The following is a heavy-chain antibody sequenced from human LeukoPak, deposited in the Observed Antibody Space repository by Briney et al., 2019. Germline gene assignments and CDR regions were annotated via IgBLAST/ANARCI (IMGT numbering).Heavy chain of an antibody. CDR3: GRDSLGGDY. CDR2: IWNDGSKK. CDR1: GFSFSTFG. Sequence: GGSLRLSCAASGFSFSTFGMHWARRAPGKGLEWVAVIWNDGSKKFYAESVKGRFTISRDNSQNTLYLQMNRLRAEDTAVYYCGRDSLGGDYWGQGTLVTVPS. V-gene: IGHV3-33*08. D-gene: IGHD3-16*01. J-gene: IGHJ4*02.